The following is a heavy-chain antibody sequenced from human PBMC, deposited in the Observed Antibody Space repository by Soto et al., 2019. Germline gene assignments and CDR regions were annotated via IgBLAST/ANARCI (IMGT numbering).Heavy chain of an antibody. J-gene: IGHJ3*02. Sequence: ASVKVSCKASGYTFTSYGISWVRQAPGQGLEWMGWISAYNGNTNYAQKLQGRVTMTTDTSTSTAYMELRSLRSDDTAVYYCARVSASSGYYDDFDIWGQGAMVTVSS. D-gene: IGHD3-22*01. CDR3: ARVSASSGYYDDFDI. CDR2: ISAYNGNT. CDR1: GYTFTSYG. V-gene: IGHV1-18*04.